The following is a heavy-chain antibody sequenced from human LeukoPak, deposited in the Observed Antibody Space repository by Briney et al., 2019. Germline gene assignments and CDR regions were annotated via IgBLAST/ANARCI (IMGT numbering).Heavy chain of an antibody. D-gene: IGHD3-22*01. CDR1: GGTFSSYA. Sequence: SVKVSCKASGGTFSSYAISWVRQAPGQGLEWMGGIIPIFGTANYAQKFQGRVTITTDESTSTAYMEPSSLRSEDTAVYYCARDITYYYGSSGYYYPGYWGQGTLVTVSS. J-gene: IGHJ4*02. V-gene: IGHV1-69*05. CDR3: ARDITYYYGSSGYYYPGY. CDR2: IIPIFGTA.